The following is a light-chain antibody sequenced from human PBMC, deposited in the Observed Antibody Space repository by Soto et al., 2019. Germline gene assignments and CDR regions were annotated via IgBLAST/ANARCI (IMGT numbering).Light chain of an antibody. V-gene: IGKV3-15*01. CDR1: HSVSYN. J-gene: IGKJ4*01. CDR3: QQYNNWPPLT. CDR2: GAS. Sequence: VMTQSPATLSVSPGERATLSCRASHSVSYNLAWYQQKPGQAPRLLIYGASTRATGIPARFSGSGSETEFTLVISGLQSEDFAVYYCQQYNNWPPLTFGGGTKVEIK.